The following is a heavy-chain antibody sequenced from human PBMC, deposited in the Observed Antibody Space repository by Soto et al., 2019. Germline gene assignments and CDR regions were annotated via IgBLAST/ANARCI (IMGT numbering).Heavy chain of an antibody. CDR1: GFTFSSYS. V-gene: IGHV3-48*01. D-gene: IGHD3-9*01. J-gene: IGHJ5*02. CDR3: ARDGHFDWPNWFDP. CDR2: ISSSSSTI. Sequence: PGGSLRLSCAASGFTFSSYSMNWVRQAPGKGLEWVSYISSSSSTIYYADSVKGRFTISRDNAKNSLYLQMNSLRAEDTAVYYCARDGHFDWPNWFDPWGQGTLVTVSS.